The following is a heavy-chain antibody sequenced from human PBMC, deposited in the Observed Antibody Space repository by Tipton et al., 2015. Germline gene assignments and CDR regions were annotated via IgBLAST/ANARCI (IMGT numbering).Heavy chain of an antibody. CDR1: GGSISSGKYY. D-gene: IGHD5-12*01. Sequence: LRLSCTVSGGSISSGKYYWSWIRQHPGKGLEWIGYIYYSGNTYYNPSLKSRVTISVDTSKSQFSLKPTSVTAADTAVYYCARVKVATMLYYFDYWGQGTLVTVSS. J-gene: IGHJ4*02. CDR3: ARVKVATMLYYFDY. CDR2: IYYSGNT. V-gene: IGHV4-31*03.